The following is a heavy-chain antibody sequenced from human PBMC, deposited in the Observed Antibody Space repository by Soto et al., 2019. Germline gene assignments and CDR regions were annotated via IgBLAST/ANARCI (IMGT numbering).Heavy chain of an antibody. CDR2: IYHSGST. V-gene: IGHV4-30-4*01. CDR3: ARVMSTGVMFRGYFDY. D-gene: IGHD3-16*01. J-gene: IGHJ4*02. Sequence: SETLSLTCTVSGDSISIGEYYWSWIRQAPGKGLEWVAYIYHSGSTYYNPSLKSRLFISIDTIKNQFRLKMTSVTAAATAVYYCARVMSTGVMFRGYFDYWGPGTPVTVSS. CDR1: GDSISIGEYY.